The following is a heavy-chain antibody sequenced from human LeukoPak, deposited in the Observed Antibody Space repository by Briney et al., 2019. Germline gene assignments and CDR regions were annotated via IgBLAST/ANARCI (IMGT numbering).Heavy chain of an antibody. D-gene: IGHD2-2*01. V-gene: IGHV3-9*01. CDR3: ARVVGRVVPAAPDY. Sequence: GRSLRLSCAASGFTFDDYAMHWVRQAPGKGLEWVSGISWNSGSIGYADSVKGRFTISRDNAKNSLYLQMNSLRAEDTAVYYCARVVGRVVPAAPDYWGQGTLVTVSS. CDR1: GFTFDDYA. CDR2: ISWNSGSI. J-gene: IGHJ4*02.